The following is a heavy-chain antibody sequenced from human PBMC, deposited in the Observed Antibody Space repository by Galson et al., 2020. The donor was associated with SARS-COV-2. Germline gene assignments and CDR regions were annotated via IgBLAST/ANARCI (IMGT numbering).Heavy chain of an antibody. Sequence: ASVKVSCKASGYTSTNYGINWVRQAPGQGLEWMGWISAYNGFTRNAQKFQGRVTMTTDTSTSTAYMELMTLRSDDTAVYYCATRVGYYYDISGYLDSWGQGAPVTGSS. CDR3: ATRVGYYYDISGYLDS. CDR2: ISAYNGFT. J-gene: IGHJ4*02. D-gene: IGHD3-22*01. V-gene: IGHV1-18*01. CDR1: GYTSTNYG.